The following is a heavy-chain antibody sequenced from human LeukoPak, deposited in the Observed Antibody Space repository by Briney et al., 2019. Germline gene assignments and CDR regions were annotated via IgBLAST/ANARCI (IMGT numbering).Heavy chain of an antibody. CDR3: ARDGGERGSSAFDV. D-gene: IGHD2-15*01. CDR1: GFTLTDQY. CDR2: SRNKANSHSS. J-gene: IGHJ3*01. V-gene: IGHV3-72*01. Sequence: GGSLRLSCAASGFTLTDQYMDWVRQAPGKGLEWIGRSRNKANSHSSEYAASVKGRFTISRDGSGNLMYLQMNSLKIDDTAVYFCARDGGERGSSAFDVWGQGTEVTVSS.